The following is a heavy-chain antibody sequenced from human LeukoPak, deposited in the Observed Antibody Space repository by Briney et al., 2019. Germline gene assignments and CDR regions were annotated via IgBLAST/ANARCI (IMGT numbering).Heavy chain of an antibody. J-gene: IGHJ4*02. CDR1: GFTFSSYE. Sequence: GESLRLSCAASGFTFSSYEMNWVRQAPGKGLEWVSVLIGSSGSTDYADSVKGRFTISRDTSKSTLFLQMNSPRAEDTAIYYCAKGAYDYIEIGYFDSWGQGTLVTVSS. V-gene: IGHV3-23*01. D-gene: IGHD5-12*01. CDR2: LIGSSGST. CDR3: AKGAYDYIEIGYFDS.